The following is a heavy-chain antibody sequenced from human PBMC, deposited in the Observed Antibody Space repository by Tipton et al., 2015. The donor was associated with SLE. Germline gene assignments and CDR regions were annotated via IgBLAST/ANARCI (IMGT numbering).Heavy chain of an antibody. J-gene: IGHJ4*02. CDR1: GGSISRNNW. V-gene: IGHV4-4*02. CDR3: VYGDWLGLDY. Sequence: TLFLTCAVFGGSISRNNWWSWVRQPPGKGLEWIGEIYHSGSTNYNPSLKSRVTISVDKSKNQFSLKLSSVTAADTAVYYCVYGDWLGLDYWGQGTLVTVSS. D-gene: IGHD4-17*01. CDR2: IYHSGST.